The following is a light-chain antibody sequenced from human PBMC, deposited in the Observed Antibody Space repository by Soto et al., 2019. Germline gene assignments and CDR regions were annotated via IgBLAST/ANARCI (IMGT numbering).Light chain of an antibody. CDR2: DVS. CDR1: SSDVGGYNY. J-gene: IGLJ1*01. CDR3: CSYRTSNTRQIV. V-gene: IGLV2-14*03. Sequence: QSVLTQPASLSGSPGQSITISCAGTSSDVGGYNYISWYQHHPGKAPKLMIYDVSNRPSGVSNRLSGSKSGNTASLSISGLQPEDEADYYCCSYRTSNTRQIVCGTGTKVTVL.